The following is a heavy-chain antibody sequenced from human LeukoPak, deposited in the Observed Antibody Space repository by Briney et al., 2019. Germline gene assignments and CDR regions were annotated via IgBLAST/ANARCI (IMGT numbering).Heavy chain of an antibody. V-gene: IGHV4-38-2*02. Sequence: PSETLSLTCTVSGYSISTGYYWGWIRQPPGKGLEWIGSIYHSGSTYYNPSLKSRVAISVDTSKNQFSLKLSSVTAADTAVYYCARGPPAVLYHCDSIFYFDYWGQGTLVTVSS. CDR1: GYSISTGYY. J-gene: IGHJ4*02. CDR3: ARGPPAVLYHCDSIFYFDY. D-gene: IGHD3-22*01. CDR2: IYHSGST.